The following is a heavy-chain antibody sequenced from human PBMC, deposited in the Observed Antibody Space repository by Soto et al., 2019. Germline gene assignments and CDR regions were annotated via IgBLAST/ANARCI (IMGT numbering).Heavy chain of an antibody. CDR2: ISYDGSKK. Sequence: PGGSLRLSCAASGFTFSSYGMHWVRQAPGKGLEWVAVISYDGSKKYYADSVKGRFTISRDNSKNTLYLQMNSLRVEDTAVYYCAKGGPFSIAAAGTQWGQVTLVPVSP. CDR1: GFTFSSYG. D-gene: IGHD6-13*01. V-gene: IGHV3-30*18. J-gene: IGHJ4*02. CDR3: AKGGPFSIAAAGTQ.